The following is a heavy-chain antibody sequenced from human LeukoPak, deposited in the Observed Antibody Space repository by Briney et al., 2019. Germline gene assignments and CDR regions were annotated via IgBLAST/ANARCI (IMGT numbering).Heavy chain of an antibody. D-gene: IGHD5-12*01. Sequence: SQTLSLTCAVSGGSISSGGYSWSWIRQPPGKGLEWIGYIYHSGSTYYNPSLKSRVTISVDRSKNQFSLELSSVTAADTAVYYCARGGYSGYDDAFDIWGQGTMVTVSS. J-gene: IGHJ3*02. CDR2: IYHSGST. CDR3: ARGGYSGYDDAFDI. V-gene: IGHV4-30-2*01. CDR1: GGSISSGGYS.